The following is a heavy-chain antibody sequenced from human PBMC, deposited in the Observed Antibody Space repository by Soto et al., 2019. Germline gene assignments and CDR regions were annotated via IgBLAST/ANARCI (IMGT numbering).Heavy chain of an antibody. Sequence: QSQTLSLTCAISGDSVSSDDPAWNWIRQSSSRGLEWLGRTYYRSKWYNDYAVSVKSRITITPDTSKNQFSLHLNSVTPEDTAVYYCARGRQSGFDVWGQGTMVTVSS. D-gene: IGHD6-19*01. CDR2: TYYRSKWYN. CDR1: GDSVSSDDPA. CDR3: ARGRQSGFDV. V-gene: IGHV6-1*01. J-gene: IGHJ3*01.